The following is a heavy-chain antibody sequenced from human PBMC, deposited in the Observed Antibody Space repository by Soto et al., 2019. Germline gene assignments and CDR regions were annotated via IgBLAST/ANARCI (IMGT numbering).Heavy chain of an antibody. J-gene: IGHJ5*02. Sequence: GASVKVSCKVSGYTLTELSMHWVRQAPGKGLEWMGGFDPEDGETIYAQKFQGRVTMTEDTSTDTAYMELSSLRSEDTAVYYCATSGEYGDSGDWFDPWGQGTLVTVSS. V-gene: IGHV1-24*01. D-gene: IGHD4-17*01. CDR3: ATSGEYGDSGDWFDP. CDR2: FDPEDGET. CDR1: GYTLTELS.